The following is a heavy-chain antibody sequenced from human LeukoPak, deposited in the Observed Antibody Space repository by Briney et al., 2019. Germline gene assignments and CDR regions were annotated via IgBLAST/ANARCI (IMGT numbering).Heavy chain of an antibody. J-gene: IGHJ4*02. CDR1: GFTFSSYA. D-gene: IGHD3-10*01. Sequence: GRSLRLSCAASGFTFSSYAMHWVRQAPGKGLEWVAVISYDGSNKYYADSVKGRFTISRDNSKNTLYLQMNSLRAEDTAVYYCAKSGGYYTSGSFFDYWGQGTLVTVSS. V-gene: IGHV3-30-3*02. CDR2: ISYDGSNK. CDR3: AKSGGYYTSGSFFDY.